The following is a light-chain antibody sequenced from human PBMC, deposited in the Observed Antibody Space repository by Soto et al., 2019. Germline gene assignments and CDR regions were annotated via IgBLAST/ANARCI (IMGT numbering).Light chain of an antibody. V-gene: IGKV3-20*01. CDR1: QSVNNNY. CDR3: QQYGTSPFT. CDR2: GAS. J-gene: IGKJ3*01. Sequence: EIVLTQSPGTLSLSPGERVTLSCRASQSVNNNYLTWYQQKPGQAPRILIYGASSRATGIPDRFTGSGSGTDFTLTISRLEPEDFALYYCQQYGTSPFTFGPGTKVDIK.